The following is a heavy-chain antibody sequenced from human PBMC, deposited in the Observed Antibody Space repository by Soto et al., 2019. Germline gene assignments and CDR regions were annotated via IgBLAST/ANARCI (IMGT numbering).Heavy chain of an antibody. V-gene: IGHV1-2*02. CDR2: INPNSGGT. CDR3: ARDLIYDYVWGSYRPPSGIDY. Sequence: ASVKVSCKASGYTFTGYYMHWLRQAPGQGLEWMGWINPNSGGTNYAQKFQGRVTMTRDTSISTAYMELSRLRSDDTAVYYCARDLIYDYVWGSYRPPSGIDYWGQGTLVTVSS. D-gene: IGHD3-16*02. CDR1: GYTFTGYY. J-gene: IGHJ4*02.